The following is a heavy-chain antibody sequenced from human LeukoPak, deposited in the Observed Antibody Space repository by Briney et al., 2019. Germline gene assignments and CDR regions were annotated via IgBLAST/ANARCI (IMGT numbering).Heavy chain of an antibody. CDR2: IIPIFGTA. D-gene: IGHD2-2*01. CDR1: GGTFSSYA. V-gene: IGHV1-69*13. J-gene: IGHJ3*02. Sequence: SVKVSCKASGGTFSSYAISWVRQAPGQGLERMGGIIPIFGTANYAQKFQGRVTITADESTSTAYMELSSLRSEDTAVYYCARLPSREVAVVVPAAAIWGQGTMVTVSS. CDR3: ARLPSREVAVVVPAAAI.